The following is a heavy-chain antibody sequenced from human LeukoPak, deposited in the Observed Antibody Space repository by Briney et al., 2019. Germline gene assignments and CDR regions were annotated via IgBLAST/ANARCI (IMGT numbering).Heavy chain of an antibody. V-gene: IGHV3-74*01. CDR3: AWCRAGYNYLVY. Sequence: GGSLRLSCAASGFTFSSHWMHWVRQVPGKGLVWVSRINGDGSSTNYADSVKGRFTISRDNAKNTLYLQMNSLRAEDTAVYYCAWCRAGYNYLVYWGQGTLVTVSS. CDR2: INGDGSST. J-gene: IGHJ4*02. CDR1: GFTFSSHW. D-gene: IGHD5-24*01.